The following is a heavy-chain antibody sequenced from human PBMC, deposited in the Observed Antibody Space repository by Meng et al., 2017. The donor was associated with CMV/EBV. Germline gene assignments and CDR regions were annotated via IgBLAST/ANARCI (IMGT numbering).Heavy chain of an antibody. V-gene: IGHV4-31*03. CDR1: GRSNSSGGYY. CDR2: IYESGST. J-gene: IGHJ5*02. Sequence: SETLSLTCTVSGRSNSSGGYYWSWIRQHPGKGLEWIWYIYESGSTYYNPSLKSRFTISVDTSKNQFSMKLSSVTAADTAVYYCARRTCFGGNWFDPWGQGTLVTVSS. D-gene: IGHD3-10*01. CDR3: ARRTCFGGNWFDP.